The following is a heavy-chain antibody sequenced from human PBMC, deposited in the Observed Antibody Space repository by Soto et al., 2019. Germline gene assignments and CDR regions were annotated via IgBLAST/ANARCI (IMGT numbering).Heavy chain of an antibody. V-gene: IGHV3-30-3*01. CDR3: ARLVYYYDSSSDRAFQH. CDR2: ISYDGSNK. CDR1: GGTFSSYW. D-gene: IGHD3-22*01. J-gene: IGHJ1*01. Sequence: PGGSLRLSSAASGGTFSSYWMHWVRQAPGKGLEWVAVISYDGSNKYYADSVKGRFTISRDNSKNTLYLQMNSLRAEDTAVYYCARLVYYYDSSSDRAFQHWGQGTLVTVSS.